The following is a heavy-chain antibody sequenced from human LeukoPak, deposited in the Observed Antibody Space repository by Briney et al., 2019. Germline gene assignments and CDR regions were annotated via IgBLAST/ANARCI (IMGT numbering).Heavy chain of an antibody. D-gene: IGHD3-3*01. V-gene: IGHV3-23*01. Sequence: PGGSLRLSCAASGFTVNSYGMNWVRQAPGEGLEWVAHISGSDSLTFYADSVKGRFTISRDNSKNTLYLQMNSLRAEDTAVYYCAKTPPQEWLLSPGDYWGQGTLVTVSS. CDR1: GFTVNSYG. CDR2: ISGSDSLT. J-gene: IGHJ4*02. CDR3: AKTPPQEWLLSPGDY.